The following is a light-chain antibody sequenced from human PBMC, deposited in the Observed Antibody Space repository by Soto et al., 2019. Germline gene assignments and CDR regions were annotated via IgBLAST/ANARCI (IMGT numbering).Light chain of an antibody. J-gene: IGLJ1*01. Sequence: QSALAQPASVSGSPGQSITISCTGTSSDIGGYDYVSWYQLQPGKAPKLMVFEVNNRPSGVSYRFSGSKSGNTASLTISGLQAEDEADYFCSSYSISTAYLFGTGTKVTVL. CDR1: SSDIGGYDY. V-gene: IGLV2-14*01. CDR2: EVN. CDR3: SSYSISTAYL.